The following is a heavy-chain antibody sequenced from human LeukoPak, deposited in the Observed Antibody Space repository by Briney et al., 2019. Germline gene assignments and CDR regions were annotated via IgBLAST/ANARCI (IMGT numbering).Heavy chain of an antibody. D-gene: IGHD3-10*01. V-gene: IGHV4-59*01. CDR1: GGSLSSYY. J-gene: IGHJ3*02. CDR3: ARAGQTRDAFDI. CDR2: IYYSGST. Sequence: SETLSLTCTVSGGSLSSYYWSWIRQPPGKGLEWIGYIYYSGSTNYNPSPKSRVTISVDTSKNQFSLKLSSVTAADTAVYYCARAGQTRDAFDIWGQGTMVTVSS.